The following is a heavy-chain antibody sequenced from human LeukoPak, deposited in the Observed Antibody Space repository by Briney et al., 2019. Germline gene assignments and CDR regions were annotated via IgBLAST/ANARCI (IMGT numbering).Heavy chain of an antibody. CDR2: ISGRSSHI. Sequence: GGSLRLSCSASGFSFSDYDMNWVRQAPGKGLEWVSAISGRSSHIYYGESVKGRFTISRDNAKNSLYLQMNSLRAEDTAVYYCARDGLGPLDYWGQGTLVTVSS. V-gene: IGHV3-21*01. J-gene: IGHJ4*02. CDR1: GFSFSDYD. CDR3: ARDGLGPLDY. D-gene: IGHD1-14*01.